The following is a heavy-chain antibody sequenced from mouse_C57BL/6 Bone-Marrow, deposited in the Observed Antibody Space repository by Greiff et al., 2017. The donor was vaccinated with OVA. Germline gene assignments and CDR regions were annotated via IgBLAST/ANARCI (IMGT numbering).Heavy chain of an antibody. CDR1: GYTFTSYW. J-gene: IGHJ3*01. CDR3: ARRYYRISAY. D-gene: IGHD2-1*01. Sequence: QVQLQQPGAELVKPGASVKMSCKASGYTFTSYWITWVKQRPGQGLEWIGDIYPGSGSTNYHEKFKSKSTLTVDTSSSTAYMQLISLTSEDSAVYYCARRYYRISAYWGQGTLVTVSA. CDR2: IYPGSGST. V-gene: IGHV1-55*01.